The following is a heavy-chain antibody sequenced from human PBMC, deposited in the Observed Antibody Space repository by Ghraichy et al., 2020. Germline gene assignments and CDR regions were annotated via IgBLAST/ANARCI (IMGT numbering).Heavy chain of an antibody. D-gene: IGHD1-1*01. CDR2: ISGSGGST. CDR3: AKSTPPSYNWNDALN. Sequence: ETLSLTCAASGFTFSSYAMSWVRQAPGKGLEWVSAISGSGGSTYYADSVKGRFTISRDNSKNTLYLQMNSLRAEDTAVYYCAKSTPPSYNWNDALNWGQGTLVTVSS. J-gene: IGHJ4*02. V-gene: IGHV3-23*01. CDR1: GFTFSSYA.